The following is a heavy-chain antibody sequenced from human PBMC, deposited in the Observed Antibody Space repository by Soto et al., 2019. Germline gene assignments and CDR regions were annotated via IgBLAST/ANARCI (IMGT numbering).Heavy chain of an antibody. D-gene: IGHD6-13*01. CDR3: ARGAGSS. CDR1: GGSLTGDH. J-gene: IGHJ4*02. CDR2: SNHNGGT. V-gene: IGHV4-34*01. Sequence: SETLSLTCSVYGGSLTGDHWGWTRQPPGKGLEWIGESNHNGGTTYNTSLKSRVTISVDTSKNQFSLTLISVTAADTAMYYCARGAGSSWGQGSLVTVSS.